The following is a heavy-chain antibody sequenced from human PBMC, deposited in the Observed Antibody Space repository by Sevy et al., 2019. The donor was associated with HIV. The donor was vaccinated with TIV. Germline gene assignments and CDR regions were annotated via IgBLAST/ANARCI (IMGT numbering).Heavy chain of an antibody. V-gene: IGHV3-30-3*01. CDR3: ARDVDTPFVRSFDS. Sequence: GGSLRLSCAASGFTFSSYAMHWVRQAPGKGLEWVAVISYDGSNKYYADSVKGRFTISRDNDKKSVFLQMNNLRDEDSATYYCARDVDTPFVRSFDSWGQGTLVTVSS. J-gene: IGHJ4*02. CDR2: ISYDGSNK. D-gene: IGHD5-18*01. CDR1: GFTFSSYA.